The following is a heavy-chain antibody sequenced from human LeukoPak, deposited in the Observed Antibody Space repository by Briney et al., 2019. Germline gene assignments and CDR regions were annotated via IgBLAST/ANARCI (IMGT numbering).Heavy chain of an antibody. CDR1: GFTLSSYA. V-gene: IGHV3-30*04. J-gene: IGHJ3*02. D-gene: IGHD6-19*01. CDR3: ARTAQQWGGSSGWYRRAFDI. CDR2: ISYDGSNK. Sequence: PGGSLRLSCVASGFTLSSYAMHWVRQAPGKGLEWVAVISYDGSNKYYADSVKGRFTISRDNSKNTLYLQMNSLRAEDTAVFYCARTAQQWGGSSGWYRRAFDIWGQGTMVTISS.